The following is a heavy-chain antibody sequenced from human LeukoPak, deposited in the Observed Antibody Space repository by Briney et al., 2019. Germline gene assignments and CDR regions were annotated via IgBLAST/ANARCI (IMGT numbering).Heavy chain of an antibody. Sequence: GGSLRLSCAASGFPFSSYAMSWVRPAPGKGLEWVSAISGSGGSTYYADSVKGRFTISRDNSKNTLYLQMNSLRAEDTAVYYCAKVRSGSSWPNYYDYWGQGTLVTVSS. D-gene: IGHD6-13*01. CDR1: GFPFSSYA. CDR3: AKVRSGSSWPNYYDY. J-gene: IGHJ4*02. V-gene: IGHV3-23*01. CDR2: ISGSGGST.